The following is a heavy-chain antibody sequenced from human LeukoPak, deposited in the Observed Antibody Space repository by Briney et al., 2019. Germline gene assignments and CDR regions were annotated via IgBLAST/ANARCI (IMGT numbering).Heavy chain of an antibody. D-gene: IGHD4-17*01. CDR2: IYYSGST. CDR1: GGSISSSSYY. Sequence: PSETLSLTCTVSGGSISSSSYYWGWIRQPPGKGLEWIGSIYYSGSTYYNPSLKSRVTISVDTSKNQFSLKLSSVTAADTAVYYCASFYGDYGGSGYYFDYWGQGTLVTVSS. CDR3: ASFYGDYGGSGYYFDY. J-gene: IGHJ4*02. V-gene: IGHV4-39*07.